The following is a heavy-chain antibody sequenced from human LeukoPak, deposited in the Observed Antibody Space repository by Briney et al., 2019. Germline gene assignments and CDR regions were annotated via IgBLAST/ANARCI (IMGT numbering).Heavy chain of an antibody. D-gene: IGHD1-26*01. V-gene: IGHV4-59*01. CDR1: GGSISGYY. Sequence: PSETLSLTCTVSGGSISGYYWTWIRQPPRKGLEWIGHIYYSGNTNYNPSLKSRVTISVDLSKNQFSLKMNSVTAADTAVYYCAARIVGTTNYFDYWDQGTLVTVSS. J-gene: IGHJ4*02. CDR2: IYYSGNT. CDR3: AARIVGTTNYFDY.